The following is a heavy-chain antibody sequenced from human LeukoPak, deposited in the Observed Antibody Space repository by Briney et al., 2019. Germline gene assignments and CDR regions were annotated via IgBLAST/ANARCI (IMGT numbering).Heavy chain of an antibody. V-gene: IGHV4-59*12. Sequence: SETLSLTCTVSGASITSYYWSWIRQSPGKGLEWIGYIYYSGSTNYNPSLKSRATISLDTSKSLFSLKLSSVTAADTAVYYCAREFLTGPYYFDYWGQGTLVTVSS. CDR3: AREFLTGPYYFDY. CDR2: IYYSGST. D-gene: IGHD1-14*01. J-gene: IGHJ4*02. CDR1: GASITSYY.